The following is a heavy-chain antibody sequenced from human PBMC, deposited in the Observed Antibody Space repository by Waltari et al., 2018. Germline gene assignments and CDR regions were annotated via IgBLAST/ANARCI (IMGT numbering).Heavy chain of an antibody. J-gene: IGHJ4*02. CDR2: IHRSGRT. CDR1: GDSITSHDL. V-gene: IGHV4-4*02. CDR3: ARDRGRGLYLDS. D-gene: IGHD2-15*01. Sequence: QVQLQESGPGLVKPSGTLSLTCAVSGDSITSHDLWNWVRQPPGKGLEWIGQIHRSGRTNYNPSLESRVTVSMDTSNNQFFLKVTSATAADTAVYFCARDRGRGLYLDSWGQGTLVTVSP.